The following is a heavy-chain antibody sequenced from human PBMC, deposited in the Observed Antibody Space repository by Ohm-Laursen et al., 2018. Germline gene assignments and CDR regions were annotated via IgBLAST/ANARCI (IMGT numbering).Heavy chain of an antibody. CDR1: GFTFSDYY. Sequence: SLRLSCAASGFTFSDYYMSWIRQAPGKGLEWVSAISGSGGSTYYADSVKGRFTISRDNSKNTLYLQMNSLRAEDTAVYYCARSLSDYYYYGMDVWGQGTTVTVSS. CDR2: ISGSGGST. V-gene: IGHV3-23*01. J-gene: IGHJ6*02. CDR3: ARSLSDYYYYGMDV.